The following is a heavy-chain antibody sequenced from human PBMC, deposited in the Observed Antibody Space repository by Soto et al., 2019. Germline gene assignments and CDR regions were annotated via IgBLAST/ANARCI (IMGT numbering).Heavy chain of an antibody. Sequence: SETLSLTCTVSGGSISSYYWSWIRQPPGKGLEWIGYIYYSGSTNYNPSLKSRVTISVDTSKNQFSLKLSSVTAADTAVYYCARGREVAVFGYGMDVGGKGTRVTLSS. J-gene: IGHJ6*04. D-gene: IGHD3-3*01. CDR1: GGSISSYY. V-gene: IGHV4-59*01. CDR2: IYYSGST. CDR3: ARGREVAVFGYGMDV.